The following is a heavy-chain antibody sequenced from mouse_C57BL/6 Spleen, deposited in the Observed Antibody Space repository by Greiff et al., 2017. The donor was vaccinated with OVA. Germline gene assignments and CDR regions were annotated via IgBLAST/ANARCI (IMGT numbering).Heavy chain of an antibody. CDR3: TTITMITKEYYFDY. CDR1: GFNIKDDY. V-gene: IGHV14-4*01. J-gene: IGHJ2*01. D-gene: IGHD2-4*01. CDR2: IDPENGDT. Sequence: VQLQQSGAELVRPGASVKLSCTASGFNIKDDYMHWVKQRPEQGLEWIGWIDPENGDTEYASKFQGKATITADTSSNTAFLQLSSLTSEDTAVYYCTTITMITKEYYFDYWGQGTTLTVSS.